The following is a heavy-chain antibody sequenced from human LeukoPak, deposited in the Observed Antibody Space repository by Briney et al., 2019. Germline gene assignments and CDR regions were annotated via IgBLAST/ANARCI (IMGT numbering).Heavy chain of an antibody. CDR1: FSDYG. V-gene: IGHV4-34*01. CDR3: ARAPGGNPTTHYFDY. D-gene: IGHD1-14*01. J-gene: IGHJ4*02. CDR2: INHSGST. Sequence: FSDYGMHWVRQAPGKGLEWVGEINHSGSTNYNPSLKSRVTISVDTSKNQFSLKLSSVTAADTAVYYCARAPGGNPTTHYFDYWGQGTLVTVSS.